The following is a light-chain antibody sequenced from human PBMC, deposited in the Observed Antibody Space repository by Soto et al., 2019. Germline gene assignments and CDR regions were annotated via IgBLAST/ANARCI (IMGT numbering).Light chain of an antibody. Sequence: DIMMTQSPATLSVSQGERATLSCRASQSVSSSYLAWYQQKPGQAPRLLIYGASNRATGIPDRFSGSGSGTDFTLTISRLEPEDFAVYCCQQYSHSPITFGQGTRLEIK. CDR1: QSVSSSY. CDR2: GAS. J-gene: IGKJ5*01. CDR3: QQYSHSPIT. V-gene: IGKV3-20*01.